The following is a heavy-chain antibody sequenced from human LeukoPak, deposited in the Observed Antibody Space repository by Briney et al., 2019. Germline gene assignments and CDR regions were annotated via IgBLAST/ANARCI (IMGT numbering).Heavy chain of an antibody. CDR1: GFTFSSYA. CDR3: AKDAYGDYGVYYYYGMDV. D-gene: IGHD4-17*01. J-gene: IGHJ6*04. Sequence: GGSLRLSCAASGFTFSSYAMSWVRQAPGKGLEWVSAISGSGGSTYYADSVKGRFTISRDNSKNTLYLQMNRLRAEDTAVYYCAKDAYGDYGVYYYYGMDVWGKGTTVTVSS. V-gene: IGHV3-23*01. CDR2: ISGSGGST.